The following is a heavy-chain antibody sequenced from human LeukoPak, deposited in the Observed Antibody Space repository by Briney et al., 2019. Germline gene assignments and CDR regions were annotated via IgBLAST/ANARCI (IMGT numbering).Heavy chain of an antibody. CDR3: AKEETPQVSTWYDL. V-gene: IGHV3-30*18. J-gene: IGHJ5*02. CDR1: GVTLSPYG. CDR2: ISYEGGTQ. Sequence: PGMSLRLSCAASGVTLSPYGMQWVRQAPGKGLVGVSVISYEGGTQHYADSVRARFIISRESPRNTLYLQMNILRTEDTAVYYCAKEETPQVSTWYDLWGQGTQVIVSS. D-gene: IGHD6-13*01.